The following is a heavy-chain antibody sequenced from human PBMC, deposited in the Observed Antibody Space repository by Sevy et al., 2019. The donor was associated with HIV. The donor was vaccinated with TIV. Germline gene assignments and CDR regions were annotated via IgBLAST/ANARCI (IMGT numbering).Heavy chain of an antibody. D-gene: IGHD3-22*01. V-gene: IGHV4-38-2*02. CDR1: GYSINSGYY. Sequence: SETLSLTCTVSGYSINSGYYWGWIRQPPGKGLEWIGSIYHSGNTYYNPSLKSRVTISVDTSKNQFSLKLSSVTAADTAVYYCARDNWYYDSSGYDYYYYGMDVWGQGTTVTVSS. CDR2: IYHSGNT. J-gene: IGHJ6*02. CDR3: ARDNWYYDSSGYDYYYYGMDV.